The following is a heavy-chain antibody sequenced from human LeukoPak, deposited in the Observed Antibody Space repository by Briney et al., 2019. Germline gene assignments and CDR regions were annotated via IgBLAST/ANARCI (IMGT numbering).Heavy chain of an antibody. CDR3: AELGITIIGGV. V-gene: IGHV3-64*01. CDR2: ISRSGGNT. CDR1: GFTISRSS. D-gene: IGHD3-10*02. J-gene: IGHJ6*04. Sequence: GGSLRLSCAASGFTISRSSMHWVRQAPGKGLEFVSAISRSGGNTYYANSVKGRFTISRDNAKDSLYLQMNSLRAEDTAVYYCAELGITIIGGVWGKGTTVTISS.